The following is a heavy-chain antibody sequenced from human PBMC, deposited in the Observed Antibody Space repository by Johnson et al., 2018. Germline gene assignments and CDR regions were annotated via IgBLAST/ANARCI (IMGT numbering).Heavy chain of an antibody. CDR2: ISYDGRHK. Sequence: QVQLVESGGGLVQPGRSLRLSCAASGFTFSSYAMHWVRQAPGKGLEWVALISYDGRHKYYADSVKGRSTISRDNSKNTLYLQRNSRRAEDTAVYYCATEGGVAVTGADAFDIWGQGTKVTVSS. V-gene: IGHV3-30*04. J-gene: IGHJ3*02. D-gene: IGHD6-19*01. CDR3: ATEGGVAVTGADAFDI. CDR1: GFTFSSYA.